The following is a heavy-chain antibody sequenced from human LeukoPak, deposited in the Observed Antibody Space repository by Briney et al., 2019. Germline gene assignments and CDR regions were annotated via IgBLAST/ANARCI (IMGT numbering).Heavy chain of an antibody. D-gene: IGHD2-2*01. J-gene: IGHJ4*02. CDR2: ISYSGIT. V-gene: IGHV4-61*01. CDR3: ARLPSTIVVVPAAVF. CDR1: GGSVSSGSYY. Sequence: SETLSLTCTVSGGSVSSGSYYWSWLRQPPGKGLEWIGYISYSGITNYNPTLKSRVTMSVDTSKNQFSLKLSAVTAADTAVYYCARLPSTIVVVPAAVFWGQGTLVTVSS.